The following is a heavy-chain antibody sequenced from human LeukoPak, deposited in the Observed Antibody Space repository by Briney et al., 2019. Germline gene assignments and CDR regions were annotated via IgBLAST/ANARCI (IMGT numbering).Heavy chain of an antibody. Sequence: SQTLSLTCAISGDSVSSNSAVWNWIRQSPARGLEWLGRTYYRSKWGNNYAVSVKSRITINPDTSKNQFSLQLNSVTPEDTAVYYCAQGDAGDFNIWGQGTMVTVSS. CDR1: GDSVSSNSAV. J-gene: IGHJ3*02. CDR2: TYYRSKWGN. CDR3: AQGDAGDFNI. D-gene: IGHD3-16*01. V-gene: IGHV6-1*01.